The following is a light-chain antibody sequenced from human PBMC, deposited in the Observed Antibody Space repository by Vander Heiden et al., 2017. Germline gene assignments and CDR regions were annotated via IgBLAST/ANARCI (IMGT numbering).Light chain of an antibody. CDR1: QGIRSC. CDR2: TPS. Sequence: DIQLTQSPPPLSASVGDRVSITCRASQGIRSCLVWYQQKPGQAPKLLIHTPSTLEGGVPSRFSDSGSGTEFTLTISSLQPEDFATYYCQQRDSLPYTFGQGTKLEI. J-gene: IGKJ2*01. CDR3: QQRDSLPYT. V-gene: IGKV1-9*01.